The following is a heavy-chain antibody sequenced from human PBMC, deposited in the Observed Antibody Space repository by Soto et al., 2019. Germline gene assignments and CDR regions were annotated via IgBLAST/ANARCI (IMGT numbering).Heavy chain of an antibody. CDR3: AKDPSRGVTNS. CDR1: GFTFSSYG. V-gene: IGHV3-30*18. D-gene: IGHD4-17*01. J-gene: IGHJ4*02. Sequence: GGSLRLSCAASGFTFSSYGMDWVRQAPGKGLEWVAVISYDGSNKYYADSVKGRFTISRDNSKNTLYLQMNSLRAEDTAVYYCAKDPSRGVTNSWVQGTLVTVSS. CDR2: ISYDGSNK.